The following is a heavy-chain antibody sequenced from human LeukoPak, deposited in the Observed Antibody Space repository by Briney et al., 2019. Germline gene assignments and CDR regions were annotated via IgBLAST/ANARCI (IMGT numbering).Heavy chain of an antibody. CDR1: GGSFSGYY. V-gene: IGHV4-34*01. Sequence: PSETLSLTCAVYGGSFSGYYWSWIRQPPGKGLEWIGEINHSGSTNYNPSLKSRVTISVDTSKNQLSLKLSSVTAADTAVYYCARDVAGSAFDIWGQGTMVTVSS. D-gene: IGHD6-19*01. CDR2: INHSGST. CDR3: ARDVAGSAFDI. J-gene: IGHJ3*02.